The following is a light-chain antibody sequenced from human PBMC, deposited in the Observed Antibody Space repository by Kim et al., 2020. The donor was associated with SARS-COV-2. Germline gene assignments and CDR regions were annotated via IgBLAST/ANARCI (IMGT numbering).Light chain of an antibody. CDR1: SDNVGDGG. CDR2: RNN. J-gene: IGLJ3*02. CDR3: SAWDSSLSAWV. V-gene: IGLV10-54*04. Sequence: QTRTLTGTGNSDNVGDGGEVWLQQHQGRPPKRLSKRNNNRPSGISERFSASRSGTKASLTITGLQPEDEADYYCSAWDSSLSAWVFGGGTQLTVL.